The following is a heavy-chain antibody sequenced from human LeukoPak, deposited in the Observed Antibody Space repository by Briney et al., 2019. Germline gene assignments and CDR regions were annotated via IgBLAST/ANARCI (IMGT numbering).Heavy chain of an antibody. CDR2: IILIHGIS. J-gene: IGHJ4*02. CDR3: ARDLDTVMAAMVN. Sequence: ASVKVSCKASGGTFSSYAFSWVRQAPGQGLEWMGRIILIHGISNYAQKFQGRVTITADKSTSTAYMELNSLRSEDTAVYYCARDLDTVMAAMVNWGQGTLVTVSS. V-gene: IGHV1-69*04. CDR1: GGTFSSYA. D-gene: IGHD5-18*01.